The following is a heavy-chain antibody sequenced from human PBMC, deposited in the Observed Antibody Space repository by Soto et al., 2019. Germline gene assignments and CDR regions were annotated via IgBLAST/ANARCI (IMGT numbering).Heavy chain of an antibody. Sequence: AGGSLRLSCAASGFTFSSYAMHWVRQAPGKGLEWVAVISYDGSNKYYADSVKGRFTISRDNSKNTLYLQMNSLRAEDTAVYYCARDSAARYYYYYYGMDVWGQGTTVTVSS. D-gene: IGHD2-2*01. V-gene: IGHV3-30-3*01. CDR1: GFTFSSYA. CDR2: ISYDGSNK. CDR3: ARDSAARYYYYYYGMDV. J-gene: IGHJ6*02.